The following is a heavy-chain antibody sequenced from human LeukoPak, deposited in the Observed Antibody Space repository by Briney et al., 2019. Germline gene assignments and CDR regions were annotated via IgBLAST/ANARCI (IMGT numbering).Heavy chain of an antibody. CDR1: GYTFTSYD. J-gene: IGHJ4*02. Sequence: GASVKVSCKASGYTFTSYDINWVRQATGQGLECMGWMNPNSGNTGYAQKFQGRVTMTRSTSISTAYMELSSLRFEDTAVYYCARGPIFGSGSYFDNWGQGTLVTVYS. CDR2: MNPNSGNT. CDR3: ARGPIFGSGSYFDN. V-gene: IGHV1-8*01. D-gene: IGHD3-10*01.